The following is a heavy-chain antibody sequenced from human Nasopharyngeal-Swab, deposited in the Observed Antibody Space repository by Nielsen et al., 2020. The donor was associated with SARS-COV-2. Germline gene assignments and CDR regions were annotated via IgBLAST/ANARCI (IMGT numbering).Heavy chain of an antibody. V-gene: IGHV1-18*04. D-gene: IGHD1-14*01. CDR2: ISAYNGNT. CDR3: ALATITGVFDY. Sequence: ASVKISCKASGYTFTSYGISWVRQAPGQGLEWMGWISAYNGNTNYAQKLQGRVTMTTDTSTSTAYMELRSLRSDDTAVYYCALATITGVFDYWGQGTLVTVSS. J-gene: IGHJ4*02. CDR1: GYTFTSYG.